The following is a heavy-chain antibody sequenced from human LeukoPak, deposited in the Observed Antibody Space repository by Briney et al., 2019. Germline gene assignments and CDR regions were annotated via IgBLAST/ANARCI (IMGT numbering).Heavy chain of an antibody. CDR3: TPRDY. Sequence: GGSLRLSCVASGFTFSNAWMSWVRQAPGKGLEWVGRIKSNAHGGTTDYAAPVKGRFTISRDDSKNTLYLQMNSLKTEDTAIYYCTPRDYWGQGTPVTVSS. CDR2: IKSNAHGGTT. J-gene: IGHJ4*02. CDR1: GFTFSNAW. V-gene: IGHV3-15*01.